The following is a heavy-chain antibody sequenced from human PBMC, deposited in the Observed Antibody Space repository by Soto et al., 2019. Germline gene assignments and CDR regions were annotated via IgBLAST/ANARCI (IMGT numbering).Heavy chain of an antibody. J-gene: IGHJ4*02. CDR3: ARDWEFGF. CDR2: INPSGDST. Sequence: QVQLVQSGAEVKKPGASVKVSCKASGYSFSSFYMHWVRQAPGQGLEWMGVINPSGDSTTYAQKFQGRVTMTKDTSTSTLYMELSSPTSEDTAVYFCARDWEFGFWGQGTLVTVSS. CDR1: GYSFSSFY. D-gene: IGHD3-10*01. V-gene: IGHV1-46*01.